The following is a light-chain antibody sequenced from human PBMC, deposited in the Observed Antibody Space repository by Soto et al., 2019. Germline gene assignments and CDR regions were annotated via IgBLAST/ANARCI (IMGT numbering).Light chain of an antibody. CDR3: CSYAGTYTDV. CDR2: DVT. V-gene: IGLV2-11*01. Sequence: QSALTQPRSVSGSPGQSVTISCTGTYSDVGLYDYLSWYQQHPGKAPKLIISDVTKRPSGVPDRFSGYKSGNTASLTISGLQAEDEADYYCCSYAGTYTDVFGSGTKVTVL. CDR1: YSDVGLYDY. J-gene: IGLJ1*01.